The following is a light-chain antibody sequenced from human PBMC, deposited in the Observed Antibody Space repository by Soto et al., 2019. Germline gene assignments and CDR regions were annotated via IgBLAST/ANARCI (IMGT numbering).Light chain of an antibody. CDR2: AAS. CDR3: QHSWT. V-gene: IGKV1-39*01. Sequence: DIQMTQSPSSLSASVGDRVTITCRASQSISSYLNWYQQKPGKAPKLLIYAASSLQSGVPSRFSGIGSGTEFTLTISGLQPDDFATYYCQHSWTLGQGTKVDIK. CDR1: QSISSY. J-gene: IGKJ1*01.